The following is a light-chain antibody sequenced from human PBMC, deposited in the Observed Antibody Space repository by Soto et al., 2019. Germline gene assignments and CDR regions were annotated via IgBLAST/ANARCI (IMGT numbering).Light chain of an antibody. V-gene: IGLV2-23*01. CDR2: EGA. J-gene: IGLJ2*01. Sequence: QSALTQPASVSGSPGQSITISCTGTRSDVWSYNLVSWYQQHPGKAPKLIIYEGAKRPSGVSNRFSGSNSGNTASLTISGLQAEDEADYFCCLYAASITVAFGGGTKVTVL. CDR1: RSDVWSYNL. CDR3: CLYAASITVA.